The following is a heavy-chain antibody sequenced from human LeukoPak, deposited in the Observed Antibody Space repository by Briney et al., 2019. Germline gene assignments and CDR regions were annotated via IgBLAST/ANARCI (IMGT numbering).Heavy chain of an antibody. CDR2: IYYSGNT. V-gene: IGHV4-30-4*01. Sequence: PSQTLSLTCTVSGGSISSGDYYWSWIRQPPGKGLEWIGYIYYSGNTYYNPSLKSRVTISVDTSKNQFSLKLSSVTDADTAVYYCARDRGGFEDNWFDPWGQGTLVTVSS. D-gene: IGHD3-16*01. CDR3: ARDRGGFEDNWFDP. CDR1: GGSISSGDYY. J-gene: IGHJ5*02.